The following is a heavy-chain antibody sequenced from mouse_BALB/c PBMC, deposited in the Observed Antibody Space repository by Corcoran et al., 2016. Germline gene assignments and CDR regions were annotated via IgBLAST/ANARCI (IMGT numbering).Heavy chain of an antibody. Sequence: EVQLQQSGPELVKPGASVKMSCKASGYTFTSYVMHWVKQKPGQGLEWIGYINPYNDGTKYNEKFKGKATLTSDKSSSTAYMELSSLTSEDSVVYYCARQKSPYYCEYWGQGTTLTVSS. CDR2: INPYNDGT. CDR3: ARQKSPYYCEY. J-gene: IGHJ2*01. V-gene: IGHV1S136*01. D-gene: IGHD1-3*01. CDR1: GYTFTSYV.